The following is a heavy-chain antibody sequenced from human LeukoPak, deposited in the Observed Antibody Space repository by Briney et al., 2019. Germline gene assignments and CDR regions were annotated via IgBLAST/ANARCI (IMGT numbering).Heavy chain of an antibody. Sequence: GRSLRLSCAASGFTFDDYAMHWVRQTPGKGLEGVSGISWNSGSIGYADSVKGRFTISRDNAKNSLYLQMNSLRAEDTALYYCAKMMGVAVAGFFDYWGQGTLVTVSS. CDR1: GFTFDDYA. J-gene: IGHJ4*02. V-gene: IGHV3-9*01. CDR3: AKMMGVAVAGFFDY. D-gene: IGHD6-19*01. CDR2: ISWNSGSI.